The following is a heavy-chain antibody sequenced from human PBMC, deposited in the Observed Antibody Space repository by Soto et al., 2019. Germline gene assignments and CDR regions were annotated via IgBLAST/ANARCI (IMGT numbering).Heavy chain of an antibody. V-gene: IGHV3-23*01. CDR2: ISGSGGST. CDR3: AKDQATTVTMHYMDV. CDR1: GFTFSSYA. D-gene: IGHD4-17*01. J-gene: IGHJ6*03. Sequence: EVQLLESGGGLVQPGGSLRLSCAASGFTFSSYAMSWVRQAPGKGLEWVSAISGSGGSTYYADSVKGRFTISRDNSKNPLYLQINALRAEDRAGYYCAKDQATTVTMHYMDVWGKGTTVTVSS.